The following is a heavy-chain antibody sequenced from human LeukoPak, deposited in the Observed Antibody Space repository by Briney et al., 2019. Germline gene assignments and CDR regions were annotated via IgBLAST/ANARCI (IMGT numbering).Heavy chain of an antibody. V-gene: IGHV1-46*01. J-gene: IGHJ4*02. D-gene: IGHD1-26*01. CDR3: ARTIGWSGSHDY. Sequence: GASVKVSCKASGYTFTSYYMHWVRQAPGQGLEWMGIINPSGGSTNYAQKFQGRVTITADESTSTAYMELSSLRSEDTAVYYCARTIGWSGSHDYWGQGTLVTVSS. CDR1: GYTFTSYY. CDR2: INPSGGST.